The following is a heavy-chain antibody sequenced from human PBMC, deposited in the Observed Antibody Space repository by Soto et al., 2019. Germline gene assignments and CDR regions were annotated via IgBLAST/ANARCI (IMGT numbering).Heavy chain of an antibody. J-gene: IGHJ6*03. CDR2: LNAGNGDT. CDR1: GYTFTNYA. D-gene: IGHD3-10*01. CDR3: ARQGTPYNSGSGDYFYYYYNYMDV. Sequence: QAQLVQSGAEVKKPGASVKVSCKASGYTFTNYAVHWLRQAPGQGLEWMGWLNAGNGDTKYSQTFQDRVTISRDTSASLAYMELSSLRSEDTAVYYCARQGTPYNSGSGDYFYYYYNYMDVWGKGTTVTVSS. V-gene: IGHV1-3*01.